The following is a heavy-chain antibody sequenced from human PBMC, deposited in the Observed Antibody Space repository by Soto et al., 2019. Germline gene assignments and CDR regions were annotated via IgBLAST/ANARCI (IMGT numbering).Heavy chain of an antibody. CDR1: GYIFTNHY. D-gene: IGHD3-22*01. Sequence: QVQLVQSGAEVKKPGASVKVSCKASGYIFTNHYIHWVRQAPGQGLEWMGIINPSGGSTNYLQKFQARSTMTRVTSTSTVYSELRSLRSEDTAVYFCARGDYYDSSGFYYDCWGQGSLVTVSS. CDR3: ARGDYYDSSGFYYDC. CDR2: INPSGGST. V-gene: IGHV1-46*01. J-gene: IGHJ4*02.